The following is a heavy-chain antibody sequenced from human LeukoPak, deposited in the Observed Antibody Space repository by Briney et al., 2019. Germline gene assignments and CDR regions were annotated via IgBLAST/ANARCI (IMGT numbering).Heavy chain of an antibody. D-gene: IGHD6-19*01. J-gene: IGHJ4*02. Sequence: PGRSLRLSCAASGFTFSSYAMHWVRQAPGKGLEWVAVISYDGSNKYYADSVKGRFTISRDNSKNTLYLQMNSPRAEDTAVYYCAKSPQWLVPYYFDYWGQGTLVTVSS. CDR3: AKSPQWLVPYYFDY. CDR1: GFTFSSYA. V-gene: IGHV3-30-3*02. CDR2: ISYDGSNK.